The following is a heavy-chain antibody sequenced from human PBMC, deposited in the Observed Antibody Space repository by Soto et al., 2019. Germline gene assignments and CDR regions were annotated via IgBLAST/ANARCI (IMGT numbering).Heavy chain of an antibody. V-gene: IGHV3-21*01. J-gene: IGHJ4*02. CDR1: GLTLSRYR. CDR3: ARDRRVEGATPFDY. Sequence: EVQLVESGGGLVKPGGSLSLFCAASGLTLSRYRKLWVRQATGEGLEWVSSIDSSSNYIYYADSMKGRFTISRDNAKNSLYLQMNSLRAEDTAVYYCARDRRVEGATPFDYWGQGTLVTVSS. CDR2: IDSSSNYI. D-gene: IGHD1-26*01.